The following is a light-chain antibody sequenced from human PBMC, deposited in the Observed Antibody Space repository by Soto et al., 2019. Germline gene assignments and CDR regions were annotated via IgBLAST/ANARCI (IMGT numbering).Light chain of an antibody. V-gene: IGKV1D-12*01. CDR2: AAS. J-gene: IGKJ3*01. CDR1: QDVSSR. Sequence: DIHMTQSPSSVSASVGDRVTITCRASQDVSSRLAWYQQKPGKAPRLLIYAASNLHSGVPFRFSGSGFGTDFTLTVSSLQREDFATYYCQQGNSFPPTFGPGTKVEIK. CDR3: QQGNSFPPT.